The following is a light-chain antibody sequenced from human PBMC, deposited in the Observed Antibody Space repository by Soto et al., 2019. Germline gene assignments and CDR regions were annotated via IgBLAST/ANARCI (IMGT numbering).Light chain of an antibody. CDR1: QSISSY. CDR3: QQSYSTQYT. CDR2: AAS. J-gene: IGKJ2*01. Sequence: IQMTQSPCSLSASVGDRVTITCRASQSISSYLNWYQQKPGKAPKLLIYAASSLQSGVPSRFSGSGSGTDFTLTISSLQPEDFATYYCQQSYSTQYTFGQGTKVDIK. V-gene: IGKV1-39*01.